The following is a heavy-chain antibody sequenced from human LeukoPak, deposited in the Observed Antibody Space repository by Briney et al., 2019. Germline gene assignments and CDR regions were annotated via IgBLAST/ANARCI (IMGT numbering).Heavy chain of an antibody. CDR1: GFTFSSYS. J-gene: IGHJ5*02. V-gene: IGHV3-21*01. D-gene: IGHD6-19*01. CDR3: ARYKQWLVNWFDP. Sequence: GGSLRLSCAASGFTFSSYSMNWVRQAPGKGLEWVSSISSSSSYIYYADSVKGRFTISRDNAKNSLYLQMNSLRAEDTAVYYCARYKQWLVNWFDPWGQGTLVTVSS. CDR2: ISSSSSYI.